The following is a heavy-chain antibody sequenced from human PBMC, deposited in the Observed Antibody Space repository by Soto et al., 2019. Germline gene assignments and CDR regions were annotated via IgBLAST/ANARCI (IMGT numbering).Heavy chain of an antibody. CDR3: ARGGTSSSSSSYFDY. J-gene: IGHJ4*02. V-gene: IGHV4-31*03. CDR2: IYSSGST. CDR1: GGSISSGGYY. D-gene: IGHD6-6*01. Sequence: QVQLQESGPGLVKPSQTLSLTCTVSGGSISSGGYYWSWIRQHPGKGLEWIGYIYSSGSTYYNPSLKSRVNISVDTSKNQFYLKLSSVTAADTAVYYCARGGTSSSSSSYFDYWGQGTLVTVSS.